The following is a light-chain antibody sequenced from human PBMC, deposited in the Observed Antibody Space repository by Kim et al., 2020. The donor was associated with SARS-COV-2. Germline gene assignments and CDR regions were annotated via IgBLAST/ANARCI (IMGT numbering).Light chain of an antibody. CDR3: QQYNLYPLT. Sequence: ASVGDRVTITCRASQTITRWLAWYRQKLGKAPELLIYGASTLRSGVPSRCSGSGSGTEFTLTINGLQPDDFATYYCQQYNLYPLTFGGGTKVDIK. V-gene: IGKV1-5*01. CDR2: GAS. J-gene: IGKJ4*01. CDR1: QTITRW.